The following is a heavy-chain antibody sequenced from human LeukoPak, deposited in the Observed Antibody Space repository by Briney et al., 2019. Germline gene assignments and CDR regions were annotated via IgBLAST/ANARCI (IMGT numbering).Heavy chain of an antibody. CDR3: ARRIDFWSGYYYFDY. D-gene: IGHD3-3*01. J-gene: IGHJ4*02. V-gene: IGHV4-61*08. Sequence: SQTLSLTCTVSGGSISSGDYYWSWIRQPPGKGLEWIGYIYYSGSTNYNPSLKSRVTISVDTSKNQFSLKLSSVTAADTAVYYCARRIDFWSGYYYFDYWGQGTLVTVSS. CDR1: GGSISSGDYY. CDR2: IYYSGST.